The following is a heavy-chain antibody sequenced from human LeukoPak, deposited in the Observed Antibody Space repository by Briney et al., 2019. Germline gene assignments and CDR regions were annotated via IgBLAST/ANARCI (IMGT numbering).Heavy chain of an antibody. CDR2: LSGRSDSI. CDR3: ARDFRYRDSSGYYSFDY. J-gene: IGHJ4*02. CDR1: GFTFSSYT. V-gene: IGHV3-48*02. Sequence: GGSLRLSCTASGFTFSSYTMNWLRQAPGKGLEWVSYLSGRSDSIYYAESVKGRFTISRDNARNSLYLQMNSLRDEDTAVYYCARDFRYRDSSGYYSFDYWGQGTLVTVSS. D-gene: IGHD3-22*01.